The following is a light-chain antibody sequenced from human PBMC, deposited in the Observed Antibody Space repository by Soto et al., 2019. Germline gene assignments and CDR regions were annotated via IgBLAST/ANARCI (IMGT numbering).Light chain of an antibody. J-gene: IGLJ1*01. CDR2: AVS. CDR1: SSDIGSYNH. CDR3: ISYTDRQSYR. V-gene: IGLV2-14*03. Sequence: QSALTQPASGSVSPGQSITISCSGTSSDIGSYNHVAWYQQCPGKSPKLMIYAVSDRPPGVSDRFSGSKSGITASLTISGLLTEDEVDYYCISYTDRQSYRFGTGTKLTVL.